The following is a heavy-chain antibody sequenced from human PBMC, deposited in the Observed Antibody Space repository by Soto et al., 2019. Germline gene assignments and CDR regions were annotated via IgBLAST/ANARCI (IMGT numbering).Heavy chain of an antibody. J-gene: IGHJ4*02. Sequence: QVQLVESGGGVVQPGRSLRLSCAASGFTFSSYGMHWVRQAPGKGLEWVAVIWYDGSNKYYADSVKGRFTISRDNSKNTLYLQMNSLRAEDTAVYYCARDTASTDIVVVPAAMLFDYWGQGTLVTVSS. CDR3: ARDTASTDIVVVPAAMLFDY. CDR1: GFTFSSYG. D-gene: IGHD2-2*01. V-gene: IGHV3-33*01. CDR2: IWYDGSNK.